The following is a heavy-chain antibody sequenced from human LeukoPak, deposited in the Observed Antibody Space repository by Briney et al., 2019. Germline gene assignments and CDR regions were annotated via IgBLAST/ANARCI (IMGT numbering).Heavy chain of an antibody. J-gene: IGHJ4*02. CDR2: ISGSGGST. V-gene: IGHV3-23*01. CDR3: ARDRGDYYDDTVFDY. D-gene: IGHD3-22*01. CDR1: GFTFSSYG. Sequence: PGGSLRLSCAASGFTFSSYGMSWVRQAPGKGLEWVSAISGSGGSTYYADSVKGRFTISRDNSKNTLYLQMNSLRAEDTAVYYCARDRGDYYDDTVFDYWGQGTLVTVSS.